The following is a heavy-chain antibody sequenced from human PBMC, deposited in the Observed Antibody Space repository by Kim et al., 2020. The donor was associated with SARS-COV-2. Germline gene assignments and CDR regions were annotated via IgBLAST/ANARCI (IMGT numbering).Heavy chain of an antibody. CDR3: AKVGMEFYHYYGVDV. Sequence: GGSLRLSCATSGFTFTNYAVQWVRQAPGKGLEWVALISDDGSKTFYGDSVKGRFTISREKSQKTVSLQMSSLRAEDTAVYYCAKVGMEFYHYYGVDVWGQGTTVTVSS. CDR2: ISDDGSKT. J-gene: IGHJ6*02. V-gene: IGHV3-30*18. D-gene: IGHD3-10*01. CDR1: GFTFTNYA.